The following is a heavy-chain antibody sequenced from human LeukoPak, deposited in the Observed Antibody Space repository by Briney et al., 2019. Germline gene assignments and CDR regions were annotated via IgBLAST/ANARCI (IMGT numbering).Heavy chain of an antibody. J-gene: IGHJ4*02. CDR1: GFXFSSYA. CDR2: IPYDGSNK. CDR3: GRGSVGFGELNY. V-gene: IGHV3-30-3*01. D-gene: IGHD3-10*01. Sequence: GGSLRLSCAASGFXFSSYAIHWVRQAPGKGLEWVAVIPYDGSNKFYADSVKGRLTLSRDNSKNTLYLQMNSLRIEDTAVYYCGRGSVGFGELNYWGQGILVTVSS.